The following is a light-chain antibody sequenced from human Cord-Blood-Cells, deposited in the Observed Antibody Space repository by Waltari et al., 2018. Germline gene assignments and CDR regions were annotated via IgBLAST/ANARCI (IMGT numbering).Light chain of an antibody. CDR2: GAS. CDR1: QSVSSN. Sequence: EIVMPQSPVTLSVSPGERATRSCRASQSVSSNLAWYQQKPGQAPRLLIYGASTRATGIPARFSGSGSGTEFTLTISSLQSEDFAVYYCQQYNNWPRTFGQGTKVEIK. CDR3: QQYNNWPRT. J-gene: IGKJ1*01. V-gene: IGKV3-15*01.